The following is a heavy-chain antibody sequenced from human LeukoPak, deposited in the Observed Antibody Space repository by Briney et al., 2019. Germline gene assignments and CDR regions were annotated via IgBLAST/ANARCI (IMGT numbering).Heavy chain of an antibody. D-gene: IGHD2-2*01. CDR2: IFYSGRT. CDR3: ARLRGSRRRQGYCSSTSCPRSRVGYYYYYMDV. Sequence: SETLSLTCSVSGGSISSYYWSWIRQPPGKGLEWIGYIFYSGRTSYNPSLKSRVTLSVDTSKNQFSLKLSSVTAADTAVYYCARLRGSRRRQGYCSSTSCPRSRVGYYYYYMDVWGKGTTVTVSS. J-gene: IGHJ6*03. V-gene: IGHV4-59*12. CDR1: GGSISSYY.